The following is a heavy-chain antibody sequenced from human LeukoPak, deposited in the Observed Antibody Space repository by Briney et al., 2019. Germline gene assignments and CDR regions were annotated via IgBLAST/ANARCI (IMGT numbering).Heavy chain of an antibody. Sequence: SVKVSCKASGGTFSSYAISWVRQAPGQGLEWMGRIIPILGIANYAQKFQGRVTITTDESTTTAYMELSSLRSEDTAVYYCARSGDYYYYMDVWGKGATVTVSS. CDR3: ARSGDYYYYMDV. CDR2: IIPILGIA. D-gene: IGHD3-10*01. V-gene: IGHV1-69*04. J-gene: IGHJ6*03. CDR1: GGTFSSYA.